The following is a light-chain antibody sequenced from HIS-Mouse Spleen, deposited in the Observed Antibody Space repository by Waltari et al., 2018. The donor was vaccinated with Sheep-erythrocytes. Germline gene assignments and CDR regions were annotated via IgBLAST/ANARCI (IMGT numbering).Light chain of an antibody. Sequence: EIVLTHSPGTLSLSPGERATLSCRASQSVSSSYLAWYQQKPGQAPRLLIYGASSRATGIPDSYSGSESGTDFTLTISRLEPEDFAVYHCQQYGSSRQQTFTFGPGTKVDIK. CDR1: QSVSSSY. CDR3: QQYGSSRQQTFT. CDR2: GAS. J-gene: IGKJ3*01. V-gene: IGKV3-20*01.